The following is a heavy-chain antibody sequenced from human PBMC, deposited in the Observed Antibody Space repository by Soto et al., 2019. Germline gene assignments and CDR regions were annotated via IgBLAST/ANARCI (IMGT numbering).Heavy chain of an antibody. D-gene: IGHD3-10*01. Sequence: GGSLRLSCAVSGLTFSSYWMRSVLQAPSKGLVWVSRIKSDGSSISYAESVKGRFTISRDNARNTLYLQMNSLRAEDTAVYYCARGGFSGSGSYIQGDYWGQGTLVTVSS. CDR3: ARGGFSGSGSYIQGDY. V-gene: IGHV3-74*01. CDR1: GLTFSSYW. CDR2: IKSDGSSI. J-gene: IGHJ4*02.